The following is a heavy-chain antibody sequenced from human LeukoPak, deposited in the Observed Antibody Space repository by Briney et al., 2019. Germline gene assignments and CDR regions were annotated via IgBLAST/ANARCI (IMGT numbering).Heavy chain of an antibody. CDR1: GFAFNSYD. D-gene: IGHD3-22*01. J-gene: IGHJ4*02. CDR3: AKAGSGHYYDY. Sequence: GGSLRLSCAASGFAFNSYDMTWVRRAPGKGLEWVSLITTDTYYADSVRGRFTISRDNSKNTLYLQMNSLRADDTAVYYCAKAGSGHYYDYWGQGTLVTVSS. CDR2: ITTDT. V-gene: IGHV3-23*01.